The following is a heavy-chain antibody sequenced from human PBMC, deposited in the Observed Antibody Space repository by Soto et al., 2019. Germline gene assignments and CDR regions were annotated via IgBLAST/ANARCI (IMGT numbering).Heavy chain of an antibody. CDR1: GYTFTSYG. V-gene: IGHV1-18*01. CDR3: ARADDSSGYYYAFDI. J-gene: IGHJ3*02. D-gene: IGHD3-22*01. Sequence: QVQLVQSGAEVKKPGASVKVSCKASGYTFTSYGISWVRQAPGQGLEWMGWISAYNGNTDYAQKLQGRVTMTTDTSTSTVYMELRSVRSDDTALYYCARADDSSGYYYAFDIWGQGTMVTVSS. CDR2: ISAYNGNT.